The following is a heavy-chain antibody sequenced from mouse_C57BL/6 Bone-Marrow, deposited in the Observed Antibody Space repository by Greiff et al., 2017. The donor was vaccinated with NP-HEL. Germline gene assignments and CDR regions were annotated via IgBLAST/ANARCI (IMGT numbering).Heavy chain of an antibody. CDR3: ARITTVVAPYAMDY. J-gene: IGHJ4*01. V-gene: IGHV1-4*01. Sequence: VQLVESGAELARPGASVKMSCKASGYTFTSYTMHWVKQRPGQGLEWIGYINPSSGYTKYNQKFKDKATLTADKSSSTAYMQLSSLTSEDSAVYYCARITTVVAPYAMDYWGQGTSVTVSS. CDR1: GYTFTSYT. CDR2: INPSSGYT. D-gene: IGHD1-1*01.